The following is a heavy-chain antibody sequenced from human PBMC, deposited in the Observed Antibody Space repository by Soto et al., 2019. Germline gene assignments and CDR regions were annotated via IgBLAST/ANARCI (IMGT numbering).Heavy chain of an antibody. J-gene: IGHJ4*02. CDR2: INKDGSYR. D-gene: IGHD1-1*01. CDR1: GFIFSDEW. CDR3: ARGGLEPFDY. V-gene: IGHV3-74*01. Sequence: EVQLVESGGGLVQPGGSLRLACASSGFIFSDEWMHWVRQAPGKGLVWVSRINKDGSYRNYADFVEGRFTISRDDAKSELYLKMDGLRADDTAVYYCARGGLEPFDYLGQGALVTVSS.